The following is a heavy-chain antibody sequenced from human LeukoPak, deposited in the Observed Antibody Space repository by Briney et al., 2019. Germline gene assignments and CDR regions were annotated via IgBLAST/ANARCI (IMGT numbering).Heavy chain of an antibody. CDR1: GHTFDDYG. CDR3: ARRRRVVVVVAATDNYYYYMDV. V-gene: IGHV3-20*04. D-gene: IGHD2-15*01. CDR2: INWNGGST. J-gene: IGHJ6*03. Sequence: GGSLRLSCAASGHTFDDYGMSWVRQAPGKGLEWVSDINWNGGSTGYADSVKGRFTISRDNAKNSLYVQMNSLRAEDTALYYCARRRRVVVVVAATDNYYYYMDVWGKGTTVTVSS.